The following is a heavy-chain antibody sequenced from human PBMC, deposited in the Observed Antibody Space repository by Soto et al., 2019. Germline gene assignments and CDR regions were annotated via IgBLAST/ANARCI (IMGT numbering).Heavy chain of an antibody. V-gene: IGHV3-30*18. J-gene: IGHJ4*01. D-gene: IGHD2-15*01. CDR3: AKRLACSGGSCWWNYFDD. CDR1: GFTFSSYG. CDR2: ISYDGSNK. Sequence: QVQLVESGGGVVQPGRSLRLSCAASGFTFSSYGMHWVRQAPGKGLEWVAVISYDGSNKYYADSVKGRFTISRDNSKNTLYLQMNSLRAEDTAVYYCAKRLACSGGSCWWNYFDDWGHGTLVTVSS.